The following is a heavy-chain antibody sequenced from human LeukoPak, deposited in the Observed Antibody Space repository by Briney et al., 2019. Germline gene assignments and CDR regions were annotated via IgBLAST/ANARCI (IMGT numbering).Heavy chain of an antibody. J-gene: IGHJ4*02. CDR3: ARDLDGGGSFDY. V-gene: IGHV3-30*04. CDR1: GFTFSSYA. Sequence: GGSLRLPCAASGFTFSSYAMHWVRQAPGKGLEWVAVISYDGSNKYYADSVKGRFTISRDNSKNTLYLQMNSLRAEDTAVYYCARDLDGGGSFDYWGQGTLVTVSS. CDR2: ISYDGSNK. D-gene: IGHD4-23*01.